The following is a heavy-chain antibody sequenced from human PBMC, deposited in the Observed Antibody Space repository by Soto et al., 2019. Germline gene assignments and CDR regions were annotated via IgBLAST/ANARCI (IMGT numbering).Heavy chain of an antibody. J-gene: IGHJ6*02. V-gene: IGHV4-59*08. CDR3: VRQGIDYLHGLVDV. CDR2: VYYTGDT. D-gene: IGHD4-17*01. Sequence: QVQLQQSGPRLVKPSETLSLTCTVSSGPDRSHNWGWIRQPPGRGLEWIGYVYYTGDTAYNPSLRGRVTIPAHTXXNDISLTLNSVTAADTAVYYCVRQGIDYLHGLVDVWGQGTTVSVSS. CDR1: SGPDRSHN.